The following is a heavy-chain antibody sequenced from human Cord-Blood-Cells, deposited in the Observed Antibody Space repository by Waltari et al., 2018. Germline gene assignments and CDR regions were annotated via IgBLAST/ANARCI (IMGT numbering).Heavy chain of an antibody. D-gene: IGHD2-2*02. CDR2: IIPIFGTA. J-gene: IGHJ6*02. CDR3: ARDKFSCSSTSCYIYYYYGMDV. V-gene: IGHV1-69*06. Sequence: QVQLVQSGAEVKKPGSSVKVSCKASGGTFSSYAISWVRQAPGQGRALMGGIIPIFGTANYAQKFQGRVTITADKSTSTAYMELSSLRSEDTAVYYCARDKFSCSSTSCYIYYYYGMDVWGQGTTVTVSS. CDR1: GGTFSSYA.